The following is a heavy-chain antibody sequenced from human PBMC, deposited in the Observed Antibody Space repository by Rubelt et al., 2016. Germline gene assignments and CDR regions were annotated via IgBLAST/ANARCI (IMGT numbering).Heavy chain of an antibody. CDR1: GFTFSSYV. J-gene: IGHJ4*02. D-gene: IGHD1-26*01. V-gene: IGHV3-30*04. CDR2: ISGDGSIK. CDR3: ARDPVGTTVRHFDH. Sequence: SVGGMVQPGGSLRLSCAASGFTFSSYVMHWVRQAPGKGLEWVAVISGDGSIKYYADSVKGRFTISRDNSKNTLYLQMNSLRVEDTAVYYCARDPVGTTVRHFDHWGQGTLVTVSS.